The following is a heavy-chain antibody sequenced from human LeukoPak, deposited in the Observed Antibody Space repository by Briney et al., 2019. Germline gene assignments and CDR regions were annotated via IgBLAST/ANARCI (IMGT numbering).Heavy chain of an antibody. V-gene: IGHV1-69*05. CDR2: IIPIFGTA. CDR1: GDTFSSYA. J-gene: IGHJ6*03. CDR3: ARGTRGYYSYYMDV. D-gene: IGHD1-7*01. Sequence: GASVKVSCKASGDTFSSYAISWVRRAPGQGLEWVGGIIPIFGTANYGQKFQGRVTITTDESTSTAYMELSSLRSEDTAVYYCARGTRGYYSYYMDVWGKGTTVTVSS.